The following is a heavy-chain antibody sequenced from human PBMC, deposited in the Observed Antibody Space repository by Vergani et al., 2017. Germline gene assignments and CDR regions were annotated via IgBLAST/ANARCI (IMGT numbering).Heavy chain of an antibody. D-gene: IGHD6-13*01. Sequence: VQLVESGGGVVQPGRSLRLSCAASGFTFSSYWMSWVRQAPGKGLEWVANIKQDGSEKYYVDSVKGRFTISRDNAKNSLYLQMNSLRAEDTAVYYCARDGGAAAGTSAFDIWGQGTMVTVSS. V-gene: IGHV3-7*01. J-gene: IGHJ3*02. CDR3: ARDGGAAAGTSAFDI. CDR2: IKQDGSEK. CDR1: GFTFSSYW.